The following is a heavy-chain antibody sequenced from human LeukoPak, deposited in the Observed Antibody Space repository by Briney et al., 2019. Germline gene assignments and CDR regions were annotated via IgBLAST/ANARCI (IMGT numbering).Heavy chain of an antibody. D-gene: IGHD1-26*01. J-gene: IGHJ4*02. CDR1: GGSISSNSYY. V-gene: IGHV4-61*02. CDR2: IYTSGST. Sequence: PSETLSLTCAVSGGSISSNSYYWSWIRQPAGKGLEWIGRIYTSGSTNYNPSLKSRVTISVDTSKNQFSLKLSSVTAADTAVYYCAREHGRVGATALDYWGQGTLVTVSS. CDR3: AREHGRVGATALDY.